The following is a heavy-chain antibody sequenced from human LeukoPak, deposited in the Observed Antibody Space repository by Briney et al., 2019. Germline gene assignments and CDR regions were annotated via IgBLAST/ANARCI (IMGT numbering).Heavy chain of an antibody. D-gene: IGHD2-15*01. CDR3: ALAATYYYYGMDV. CDR2: ISSSGSTI. J-gene: IGHJ6*04. V-gene: IGHV3-48*03. CDR1: GFIFSSYE. Sequence: QSGGSLRLSCAASGFIFSSYEMNWVRQAPGKGLEWVSYISSSGSTIYYADSVKGRFTISRDNAKNSLYLQMNSLRAEDTAVYYCALAATYYYYGMDVWGKGTTVTVSS.